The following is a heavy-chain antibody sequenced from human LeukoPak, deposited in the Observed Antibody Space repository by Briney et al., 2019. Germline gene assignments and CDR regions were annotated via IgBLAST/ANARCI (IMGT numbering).Heavy chain of an antibody. Sequence: GGSLRLSCAASGFTFSSYAMSWVRQAPGKGLEWVSSITGTGGTTYYADSVKGRFTISRDNAKNSLYLQMNSLRVEDTAVYYCARCTTGRTFGSLREIKRSREIDYWGQGTLVTVSS. CDR1: GFTFSSYA. CDR3: ARCTTGRTFGSLREIKRSREIDY. D-gene: IGHD1-1*01. CDR2: ITGTGGTT. J-gene: IGHJ4*02. V-gene: IGHV3-23*01.